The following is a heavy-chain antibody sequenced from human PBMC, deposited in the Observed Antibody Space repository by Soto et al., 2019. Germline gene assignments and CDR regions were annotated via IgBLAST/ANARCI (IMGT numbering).Heavy chain of an antibody. CDR2: MSHSGTT. CDR1: GASIISSDW. D-gene: IGHD3-16*01. Sequence: SETLSLTCAVSGASIISSDWWNWVRQPPGKGLEWIGEMSHSGTTIYNPSLKGRVTISVGVSKNHFSLNLTSVTAADTAVYYCARDFKAPKDAWAFDYWGRGTLVTVSS. V-gene: IGHV4-4*02. J-gene: IGHJ4*02. CDR3: ARDFKAPKDAWAFDY.